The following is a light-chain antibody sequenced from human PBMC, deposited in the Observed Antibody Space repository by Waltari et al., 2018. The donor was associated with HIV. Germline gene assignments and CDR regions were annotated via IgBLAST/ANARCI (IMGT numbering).Light chain of an antibody. V-gene: IGLV1-40*01. CDR1: SSNIGTDYD. CDR2: GNN. Sequence: HSVLTPPPSVSGAPGPRVPTPRTGSSSNIGTDYDVHGYQQLQGTVPKLLIYGNNNRPSGVPDRFSGSKSGTSASLAITGLQAEDEADYYCQSYDSRLSAVVFGGGTKLTVL. CDR3: QSYDSRLSAVV. J-gene: IGLJ2*01.